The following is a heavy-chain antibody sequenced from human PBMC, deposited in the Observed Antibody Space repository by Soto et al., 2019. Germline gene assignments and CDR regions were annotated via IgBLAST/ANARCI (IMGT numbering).Heavy chain of an antibody. J-gene: IGHJ5*02. Sequence: AGWTLRLSCASSGFTFISYAMSWVRQAPGKGLEWVSAISGSGGSTYYAYAVKLRFTIDKENYKNTLYLQINSLRAEDTAVYYCAKEGLAGLFLRVGNWVDPWAQGTLVTVSS. D-gene: IGHD2-8*02. CDR3: AKEGLAGLFLRVGNWVDP. CDR1: GFTFISYA. V-gene: IGHV3-23*01. CDR2: ISGSGGST.